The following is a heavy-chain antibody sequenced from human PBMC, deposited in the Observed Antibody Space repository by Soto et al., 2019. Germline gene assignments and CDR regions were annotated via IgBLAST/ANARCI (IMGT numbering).Heavy chain of an antibody. CDR3: ARLDTAMVMFAFDI. Sequence: SGPTLVNPTHTLTLTCTFSGFSLSTSGVGVGWIRQPPGKALEWLALIYWDDDKRYSPSLKSRLTITKDTSKNQVVLTMTNMDPVDTATYYCARLDTAMVMFAFDIWGQGTMVTVSS. J-gene: IGHJ3*02. V-gene: IGHV2-5*02. CDR1: GFSLSTSGVG. D-gene: IGHD5-18*01. CDR2: IYWDDDK.